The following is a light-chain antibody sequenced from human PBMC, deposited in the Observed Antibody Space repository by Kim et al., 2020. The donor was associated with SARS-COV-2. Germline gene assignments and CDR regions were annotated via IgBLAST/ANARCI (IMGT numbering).Light chain of an antibody. CDR3: QTWGTGFRM. J-gene: IGLJ3*02. Sequence: SVKLTCTLSSGHSTYAIAWHQQQPEKGPRYLMKVNSDGSHSKGDGIPDRFSGSSSGAERYLTISSLQSDDEADYYCQTWGTGFRMFGGGTQLTVL. V-gene: IGLV4-69*01. CDR2: VNSDGSH. CDR1: SGHSTYA.